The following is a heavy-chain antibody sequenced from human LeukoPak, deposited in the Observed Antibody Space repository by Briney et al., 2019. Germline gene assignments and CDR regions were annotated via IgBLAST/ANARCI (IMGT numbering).Heavy chain of an antibody. Sequence: ASVKVSCKASGGTFSTYAISWVRQAPGQGLEWMGIINPSGGSTSYAQKFQGRVTMTRDTSTSTVYMELSSLRSEDTAVYYCARERRDYWGQGTLVTVSS. CDR1: GGTFSTYA. J-gene: IGHJ4*02. V-gene: IGHV1-46*01. CDR2: INPSGGST. CDR3: ARERRDY.